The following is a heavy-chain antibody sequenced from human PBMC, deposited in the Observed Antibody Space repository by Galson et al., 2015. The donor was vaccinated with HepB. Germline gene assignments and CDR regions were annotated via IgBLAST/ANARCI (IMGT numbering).Heavy chain of an antibody. Sequence: QSGAEVKKPGESLKISCKGSGYRFTTYWIGWVRQMPGKGLEWVGIISPSDSDTRYSPSFQGRVTISADKSISTAFLQWSSLKASDTAMYYCVSRPFGTGWSSDLYGVCGAFDIWGEGTMITVSS. D-gene: IGHD6-19*01. CDR1: GYRFTTYW. V-gene: IGHV5-51*01. CDR2: ISPSDSDT. J-gene: IGHJ3*02. CDR3: VSRPFGTGWSSDLYGVCGAFDI.